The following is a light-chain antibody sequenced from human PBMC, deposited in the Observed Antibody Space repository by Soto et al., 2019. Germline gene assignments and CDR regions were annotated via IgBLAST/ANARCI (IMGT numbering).Light chain of an antibody. CDR2: ASS. CDR3: AVWACLPKR. Sequence: MTQSPSSLSASTGDRVTITGRASQGISSYLAWYQQKPGKAPKLLIYASSTLQSGVPSRFSGSGSETDFTLTISCLQPEDVTPYTSAVWACLPKRFCQGAMVDIK. V-gene: IGKV1-8*01. J-gene: IGKJ1*01. CDR1: QGISSY.